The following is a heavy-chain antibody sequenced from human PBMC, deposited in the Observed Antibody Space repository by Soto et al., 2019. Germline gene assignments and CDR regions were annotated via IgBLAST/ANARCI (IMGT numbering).Heavy chain of an antibody. D-gene: IGHD6-19*01. V-gene: IGHV3-23*01. CDR2: ISGSGGST. CDR3: AKDVSPEEQWLDYFDY. CDR1: GFTFSSYA. Sequence: GGSLRLSCAASGFTFSSYAMSWVRQAPGKGLEWVSAISGSGGSTYYADSVKGRFTISRDNSKNTLYLQMNSLRAEDTAVYYCAKDVSPEEQWLDYFDYWGQGTLVTVSS. J-gene: IGHJ4*02.